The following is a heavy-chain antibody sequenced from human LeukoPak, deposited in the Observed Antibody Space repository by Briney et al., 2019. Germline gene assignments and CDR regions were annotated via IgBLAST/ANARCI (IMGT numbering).Heavy chain of an antibody. D-gene: IGHD2-15*01. CDR2: IYYSGST. Sequence: KPSETLSLTCTVSGGSISSYYWSWIRQPPGKGLEWIGYIYYSGSTNYNPSLKSRVAISVDTSKNQFSLKLSSVTAADTAVYYCASLYCSGGSCYHFQHWGQGTLVTVSS. V-gene: IGHV4-59*01. CDR3: ASLYCSGGSCYHFQH. CDR1: GGSISSYY. J-gene: IGHJ1*01.